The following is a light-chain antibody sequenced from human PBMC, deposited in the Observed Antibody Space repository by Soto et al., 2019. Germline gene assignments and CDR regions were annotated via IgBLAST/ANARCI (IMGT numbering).Light chain of an antibody. V-gene: IGKV3-15*01. CDR1: QSVSSN. CDR2: GAS. Sequence: KVMTQSPATLSVSPWERATLSCRASQSVSSNLAWSQQKPGQAPRLLIYGASSRATGIPVRFSGSGSGTEFTLTISSLQSEDFAVYYCQQYNNWPLTFGQGTRLEIK. CDR3: QQYNNWPLT. J-gene: IGKJ5*01.